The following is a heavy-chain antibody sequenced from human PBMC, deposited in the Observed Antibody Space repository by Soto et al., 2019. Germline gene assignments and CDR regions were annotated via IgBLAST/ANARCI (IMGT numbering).Heavy chain of an antibody. CDR3: ARGGYSGYDSIWFDP. CDR1: GYTFTSYG. D-gene: IGHD5-12*01. Sequence: ASVKVSCKASGYTFTSYGISWVRQAPGQGLEWMGWISAYNGNTNYAQKLQGRVTMTTDTSTSTAYMELRSLRSDDTAVYYCARGGYSGYDSIWFDPWGQGTLVTVSS. CDR2: ISAYNGNT. J-gene: IGHJ5*02. V-gene: IGHV1-18*01.